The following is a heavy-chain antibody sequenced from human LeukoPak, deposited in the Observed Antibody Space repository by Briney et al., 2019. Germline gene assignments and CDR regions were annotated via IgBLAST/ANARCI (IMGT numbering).Heavy chain of an antibody. V-gene: IGHV1-46*03. CDR2: INPSGGST. D-gene: IGHD2-2*01. CDR1: GYTFTSYY. CDR3: ASAYCSSTSCFVLDP. Sequence: ASVKVSCKASGYTFTSYYMHWVRQAPGQGPEWMGIINPSGGSTSYAQKFQGRVTMTRDTSTSTVYMELSSLRSEDTAVYYCASAYCSSTSCFVLDPWGQGTLVTVSS. J-gene: IGHJ5*02.